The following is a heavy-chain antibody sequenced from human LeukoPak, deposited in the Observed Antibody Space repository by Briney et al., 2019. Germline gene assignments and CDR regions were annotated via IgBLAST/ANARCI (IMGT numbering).Heavy chain of an antibody. V-gene: IGHV4-30-4*08. CDR3: ARVPQTAQYFQH. J-gene: IGHJ1*01. CDR2: IYYSGST. CDR1: GGSISSGDYY. Sequence: PSQTLSLTCTVSGGSISSGDYYLSWIRQPPGKGLEWIGYIYYSGSTSYSPSLKSRLTISVDTSKNQFSLKLSSVTAADTAVYYCARVPQTAQYFQHWGQGTLVTVSS.